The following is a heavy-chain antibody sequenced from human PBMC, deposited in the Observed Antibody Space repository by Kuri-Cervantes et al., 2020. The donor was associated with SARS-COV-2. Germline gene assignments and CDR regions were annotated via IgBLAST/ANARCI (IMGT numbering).Heavy chain of an antibody. Sequence: GGSLRLSCAASGFIFSSYTMNWVRQAPGRGLEWVAVIWYDGSNKYYADSVKGRFTISRDNSKNTLYLQMNSLRAEDTAVYYCARGPWRGYIWGSFPMDYWGQGTLVTVSS. CDR1: GFIFSSYT. CDR3: ARGPWRGYIWGSFPMDY. CDR2: IWYDGSNK. J-gene: IGHJ4*02. D-gene: IGHD3-16*01. V-gene: IGHV3-33*08.